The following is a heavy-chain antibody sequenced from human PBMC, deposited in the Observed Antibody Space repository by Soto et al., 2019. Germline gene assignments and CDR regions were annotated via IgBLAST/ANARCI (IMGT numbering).Heavy chain of an antibody. Sequence: SETLSLTCAVSGGSISSGGYSWSWIRQPPGKGLEWIGYVYHSGSTYYNPSLKSRVTISVDRSKNQFSLKLSSVTAADTAVYYCARAVGSKIRSSSCYFDYWGQGILVTVSS. CDR1: GGSISSGGYS. J-gene: IGHJ4*02. D-gene: IGHD6-13*01. CDR2: VYHSGST. V-gene: IGHV4-30-2*01. CDR3: ARAVGSKIRSSSCYFDY.